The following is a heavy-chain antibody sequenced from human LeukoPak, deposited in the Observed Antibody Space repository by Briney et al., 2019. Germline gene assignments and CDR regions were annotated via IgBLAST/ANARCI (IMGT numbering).Heavy chain of an antibody. Sequence: GGSLRLSCAASGFTFSNYAIHWVRQAPGKGLEWVAHVSYDGGNEYYADSVKGRFTISRDNSKNTVFLQMNSLTTEDTALFYCARDGRNDYGGFIDYWGQGTLVTVSS. CDR1: GFTFSNYA. CDR3: ARDGRNDYGGFIDY. CDR2: VSYDGGNE. V-gene: IGHV3-30*04. J-gene: IGHJ4*02. D-gene: IGHD4-17*01.